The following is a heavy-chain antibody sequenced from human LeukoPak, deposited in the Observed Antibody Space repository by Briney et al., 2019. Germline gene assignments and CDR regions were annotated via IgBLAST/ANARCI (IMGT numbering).Heavy chain of an antibody. Sequence: ASVTVSCKASGYTFTSYYMHWVRQAPGQGLEWMGIINPSGGSTSYAQRFQGRVTMTRDMSTSTVYMELSSLRSEDTAVYYCARDPGEWEPAGYMDVWGKGTTVTVSS. D-gene: IGHD1-26*01. CDR2: INPSGGST. V-gene: IGHV1-46*01. CDR3: ARDPGEWEPAGYMDV. CDR1: GYTFTSYY. J-gene: IGHJ6*03.